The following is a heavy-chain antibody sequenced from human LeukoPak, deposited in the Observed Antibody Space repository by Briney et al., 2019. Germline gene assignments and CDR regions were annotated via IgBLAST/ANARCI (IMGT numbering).Heavy chain of an antibody. CDR2: IYPGDSDT. Sequence: PGESLKISCQGSGYSFTSYWIGWVRQLPGKGLEWMGIIYPGDSDTRYSPSFQGQVTISADKSISTAYLQWSSLKASDTAMYYCARRNYYDSSGFDYWGQGTLVTVSS. J-gene: IGHJ4*02. V-gene: IGHV5-51*01. CDR1: GYSFTSYW. D-gene: IGHD3-22*01. CDR3: ARRNYYDSSGFDY.